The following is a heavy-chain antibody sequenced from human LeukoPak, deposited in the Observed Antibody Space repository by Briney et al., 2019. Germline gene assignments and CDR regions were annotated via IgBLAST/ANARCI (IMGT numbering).Heavy chain of an antibody. CDR3: ATGYYCGSGSYGYLDY. CDR1: GFTVSSKY. J-gene: IGHJ4*02. CDR2: IYSSGDA. D-gene: IGHD3-10*01. Sequence: GGSLRLSCAAPGFTVSSKYMSWVRQTPGKGLQWVALIYSSGDAYTADSVKGRFTISRDDSENTLYLQMDSLRAEDTAVYYCATGYYCGSGSYGYLDYWGQGTLVTVSS. V-gene: IGHV3-53*01.